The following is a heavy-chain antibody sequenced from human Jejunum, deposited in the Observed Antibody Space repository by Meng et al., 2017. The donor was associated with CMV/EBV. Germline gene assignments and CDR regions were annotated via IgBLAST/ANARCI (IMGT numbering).Heavy chain of an antibody. J-gene: IGHJ4*02. Sequence: QVQSLQSGAEVKSPGSSVRLSCKSSGGVFNNYALTWVRQAPGQGLEWMGGIIAVLRTPNYAPKFQGRLTITADASTDTTYMELSSLTSEDTAVYFCARGFTNGWQPFDFWGQGTLVTVSS. CDR1: GGVFNNYA. D-gene: IGHD2-8*01. V-gene: IGHV1-69*12. CDR3: ARGFTNGWQPFDF. CDR2: IIAVLRTP.